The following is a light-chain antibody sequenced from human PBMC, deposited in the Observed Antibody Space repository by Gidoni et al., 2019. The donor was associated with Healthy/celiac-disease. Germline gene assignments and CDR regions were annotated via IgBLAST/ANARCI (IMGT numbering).Light chain of an antibody. V-gene: IGLV2-14*03. J-gene: IGLJ3*02. Sequence: QSALTQPASVSGSPGQSITISCTGTSSDVGGYNYVSWYQHHPGKAPKLILFDVSNRPSGVSSRFSGSKSGNTASLTISGLQAEDEADYYCSSYTSRSSWVFGGGTKLTVL. CDR2: DVS. CDR1: SSDVGGYNY. CDR3: SSYTSRSSWV.